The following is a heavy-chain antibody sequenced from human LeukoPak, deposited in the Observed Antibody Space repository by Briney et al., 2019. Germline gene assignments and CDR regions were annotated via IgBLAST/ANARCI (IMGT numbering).Heavy chain of an antibody. V-gene: IGHV3-73*01. CDR3: TRHDYDSSGYYTNWFDP. J-gene: IGHJ5*02. CDR1: GFTFSGSA. D-gene: IGHD3-22*01. Sequence: HGESLKISCAASGFTFSGSAMHWVRQASGKGLEWVGRIRSEANSYATAYAASVKGRFTISRDDSKNTAYLQMNSLKTEDTAVYYCTRHDYDSSGYYTNWFDPWGQGTLVTVSS. CDR2: IRSEANSYAT.